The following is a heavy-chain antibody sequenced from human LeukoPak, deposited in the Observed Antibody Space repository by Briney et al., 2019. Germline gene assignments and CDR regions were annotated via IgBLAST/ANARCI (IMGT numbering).Heavy chain of an antibody. CDR3: AKDIVAGRELRGFDY. V-gene: IGHV3-23*01. CDR1: GFTFSSYA. Sequence: GGSLRLSCAASGFTFSSYAMSWVRLAPGKGLEWVSAISGGGGGTYYADSVKGRFTISRDNSKNTLYLQMNSLRAEDTAVYYCAKDIVAGRELRGFDYWGQGTLVTVSS. D-gene: IGHD5-12*01. CDR2: ISGGGGGT. J-gene: IGHJ4*02.